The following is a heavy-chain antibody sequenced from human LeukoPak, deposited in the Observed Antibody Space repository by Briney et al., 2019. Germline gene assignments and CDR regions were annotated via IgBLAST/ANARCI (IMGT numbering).Heavy chain of an antibody. Sequence: GGSLRLSCAASGFIFSSYWMTWVRQAPGKGLEWVANIKQDGSEKYYVDSVKGRFTISRDNAKNSLYLQMNSLRAEDTAVYYCARETYLEMSTIGHYYFYYHMDVWGKGTTVTIS. V-gene: IGHV3-7*01. CDR1: GFIFSSYW. D-gene: IGHD5-24*01. CDR3: ARETYLEMSTIGHYYFYYHMDV. CDR2: IKQDGSEK. J-gene: IGHJ6*03.